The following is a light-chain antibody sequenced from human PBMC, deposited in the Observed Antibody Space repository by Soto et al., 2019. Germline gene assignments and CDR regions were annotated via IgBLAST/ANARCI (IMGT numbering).Light chain of an antibody. V-gene: IGLV1-44*01. CDR2: SDN. Sequence: QSVLTQPPSASGTPGQRVTISCSGSSSNIRSNAVNWYQQLPGTAPKLFIYSDNQRPSGVPDRVSGSKSATSASLAISGLQSDDEADYFCSVWDDSLNGPVFGGGTKVTVL. J-gene: IGLJ3*02. CDR1: SSNIRSNA. CDR3: SVWDDSLNGPV.